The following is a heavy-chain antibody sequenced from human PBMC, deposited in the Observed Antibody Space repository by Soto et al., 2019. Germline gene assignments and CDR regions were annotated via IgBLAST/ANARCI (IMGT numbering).Heavy chain of an antibody. CDR2: IKQDGSEK. CDR1: GFTFSSYW. CDR3: ARANYDSSGYYSG. Sequence: EVQLVESGGGLVQPGGSLRLSCAASGFTFSSYWMSWVRQAPGKGLEWVANIKQDGSEKYYVDSVKGRFTISRDNAKNSLYLQMNSLRAEDTAVYYWARANYDSSGYYSGWGQGTLVTVSS. D-gene: IGHD3-22*01. V-gene: IGHV3-7*05. J-gene: IGHJ4*02.